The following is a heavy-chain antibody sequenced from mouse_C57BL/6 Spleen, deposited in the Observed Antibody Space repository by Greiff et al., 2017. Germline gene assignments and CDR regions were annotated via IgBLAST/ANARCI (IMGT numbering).Heavy chain of an antibody. CDR3: ARSVYDYGDFDY. J-gene: IGHJ2*01. D-gene: IGHD2-4*01. CDR2: IYPGDGDT. CDR1: GYAFSSYW. V-gene: IGHV1-80*01. Sequence: QVTLKESGAELVKPGASVKISCKASGYAFSSYWMNWVKQRPGKGLEWIGQIYPGDGDTNYNGKFKGKATLTADKSSSTAYMQLSSLTSEDSAVYFCARSVYDYGDFDYWGQGTTLTVSS.